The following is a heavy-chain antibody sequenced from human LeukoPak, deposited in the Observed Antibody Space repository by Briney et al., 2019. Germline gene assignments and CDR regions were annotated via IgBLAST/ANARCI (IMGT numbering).Heavy chain of an antibody. V-gene: IGHV1-24*01. J-gene: IGHJ4*02. Sequence: ASVKVSCKVSGYTLTELFMHWVRQAPGKGLEWMGGFDPEDGETIYAQKFQGRVTMTEDTSTDTAYMELSSLRSEDTAVYYCATAHEKWELREGYFDYWGQGTLVTVSS. D-gene: IGHD1-26*01. CDR2: FDPEDGET. CDR1: GYTLTELF. CDR3: ATAHEKWELREGYFDY.